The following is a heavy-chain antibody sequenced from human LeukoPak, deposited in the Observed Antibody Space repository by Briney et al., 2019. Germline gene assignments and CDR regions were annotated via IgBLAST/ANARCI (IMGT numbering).Heavy chain of an antibody. D-gene: IGHD5-18*01. Sequence: GGSLRLSCAASGFTFSSYAMSWVRQAPGKGLEWVSAISGSGGSTYYADSVKGRFTISRDNSKNTLNLQMNSLRVEDTAVYYCAKKPSGYTYGGYFDYWDQGTLVTVSS. CDR3: AKKPSGYTYGGYFDY. V-gene: IGHV3-23*01. CDR1: GFTFSSYA. J-gene: IGHJ4*02. CDR2: ISGSGGST.